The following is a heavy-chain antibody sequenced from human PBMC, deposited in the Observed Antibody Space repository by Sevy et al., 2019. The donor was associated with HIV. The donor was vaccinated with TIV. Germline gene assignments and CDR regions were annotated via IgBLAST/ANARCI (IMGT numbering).Heavy chain of an antibody. Sequence: SETLSLTCTVSGGSVSSGSYYWSWIRQPPGKGLEWIGYIYYSGSTNYYPSLKSRVTISVDTSKNQFSLKLSSVTAADTAVYYCARDRLSYCSSTSCRYFDYWGQGTLVTVSS. CDR1: GGSVSSGSYY. J-gene: IGHJ4*02. D-gene: IGHD2-2*01. CDR3: ARDRLSYCSSTSCRYFDY. CDR2: IYYSGST. V-gene: IGHV4-61*01.